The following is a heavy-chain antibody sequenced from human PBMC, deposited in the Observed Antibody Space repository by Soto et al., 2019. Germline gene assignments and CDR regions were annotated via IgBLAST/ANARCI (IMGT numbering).Heavy chain of an antibody. J-gene: IGHJ6*02. CDR2: IDPNTGGA. V-gene: IGHV1-2*02. D-gene: IGHD6-13*01. CDR1: GYTFTGYN. CDR3: ARDPYSAAGTDV. Sequence: GASVEVYCRASGYTFTGYNLHWVQQAPGQGLEWMGWIDPNTGGANYAQKFRGRVTLTRDPSITTAYMDLSRLRSDDTAVYYCARDPYSAAGTDVWGQGTTVTVSS.